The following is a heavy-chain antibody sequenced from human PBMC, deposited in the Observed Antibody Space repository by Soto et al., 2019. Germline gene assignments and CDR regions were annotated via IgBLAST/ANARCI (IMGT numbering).Heavy chain of an antibody. D-gene: IGHD4-17*01. V-gene: IGHV1-46*03. CDR3: ASTIYGDYPLLHY. CDR2: INPSGGST. CDR1: GYTFTSYY. J-gene: IGHJ4*02. Sequence: ASVKVSCKAFGYTFTSYYMHWVRQAPGQGLEWMGIINPSGGSTSYAQKFQGRVTMTRDTSTSTVYMELSSLRSEDTAVYYCASTIYGDYPLLHYWGQGTLVTVSS.